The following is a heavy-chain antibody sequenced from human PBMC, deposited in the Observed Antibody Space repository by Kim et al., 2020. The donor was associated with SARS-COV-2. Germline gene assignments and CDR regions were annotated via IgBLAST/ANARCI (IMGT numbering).Heavy chain of an antibody. J-gene: IGHJ4*02. CDR2: ISGSVDTT. Sequence: GGSLRLSCAASGFTFSNYGMSWVRQAPGKGLEWVSGISGSVDTTTYAGSVKGRFTVSRDNSKNTLYLQRSSLRAEDTAIYYCANPRQPDYWGQGTLVTVSS. CDR3: ANPRQPDY. V-gene: IGHV3-23*01. CDR1: GFTFSNYG. D-gene: IGHD6-13*01.